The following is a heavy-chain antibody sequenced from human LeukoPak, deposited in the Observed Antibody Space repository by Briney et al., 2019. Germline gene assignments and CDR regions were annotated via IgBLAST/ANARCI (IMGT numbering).Heavy chain of an antibody. Sequence: SETLSLTCSVSGGSISNGDYYWSWIRQPPGKGLEWIGYIYHSGSTSYNPSLKSRVSISVDRSKNQFSLKLYSVTAADTAVYYCARELGIRRYDAFDIWGQGTMVTVSS. D-gene: IGHD7-27*01. CDR1: GGSISNGDYY. CDR3: ARELGIRRYDAFDI. J-gene: IGHJ3*02. CDR2: IYHSGST. V-gene: IGHV4-30-2*01.